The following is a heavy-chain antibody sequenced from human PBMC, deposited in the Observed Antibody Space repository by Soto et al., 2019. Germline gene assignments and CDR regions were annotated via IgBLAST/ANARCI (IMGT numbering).Heavy chain of an antibody. CDR2: ISASNGNT. V-gene: IGHV1-18*01. Sequence: ASVKVSCKASNYTFTSYGITWVRQAPGQGLEWMGWISASNGNTNYAQKFQGRVTMTTDTSTSTAYMELRSLRSDDTAVYYCVGFGGYDPYYYYYYYGMDVWGQGTTVTVPS. CDR3: VGFGGYDPYYYYYYYGMDV. CDR1: NYTFTSYG. D-gene: IGHD5-12*01. J-gene: IGHJ6*02.